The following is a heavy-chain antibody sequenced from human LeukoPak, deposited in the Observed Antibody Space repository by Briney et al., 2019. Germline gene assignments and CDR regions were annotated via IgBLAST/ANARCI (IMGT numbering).Heavy chain of an antibody. CDR1: GGTFSSDT. D-gene: IGHD7-27*01. Sequence: SVKLSCKASGGTFSSDTISCVRQAPGQGLEWMGRIIPILGIANYAQKFQGRVTITAGKSTSTAYMELSSLRSEDTAVYYCARDQETGGPTEYWGQGTLVTASS. V-gene: IGHV1-69*04. J-gene: IGHJ4*02. CDR3: ARDQETGGPTEY. CDR2: IIPILGIA.